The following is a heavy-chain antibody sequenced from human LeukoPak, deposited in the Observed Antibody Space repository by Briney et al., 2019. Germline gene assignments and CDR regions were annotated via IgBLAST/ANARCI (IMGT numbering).Heavy chain of an antibody. CDR3: ARERDGLGFDP. D-gene: IGHD5-24*01. CDR1: GFTFSSYS. V-gene: IGHV3-21*01. CDR2: ISSSSSYI. Sequence: GGSLRLSCAASGFTFSSYSMNWVRQAPGKGLEWVSSISSSSSYIYYADSVKGRFTISRDNAKNSLYLQMNSLRAEDTAVYYCARERDGLGFDPWGQGTLVAVSS. J-gene: IGHJ5*02.